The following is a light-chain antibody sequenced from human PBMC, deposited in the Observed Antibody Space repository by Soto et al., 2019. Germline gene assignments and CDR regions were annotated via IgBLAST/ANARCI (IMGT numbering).Light chain of an antibody. CDR3: QQYKNWPQLP. Sequence: EIVMTQSPATLSVSPGETATLSCRASQSVSYNLAWYQQKPGQGPRLLIYGAFTRATGIPARFSGSGSGTEFTLTISSLQSEDFAVYYCQQYKNWPQLPFGGGTKVEIK. J-gene: IGKJ4*01. CDR1: QSVSYN. V-gene: IGKV3-15*01. CDR2: GAF.